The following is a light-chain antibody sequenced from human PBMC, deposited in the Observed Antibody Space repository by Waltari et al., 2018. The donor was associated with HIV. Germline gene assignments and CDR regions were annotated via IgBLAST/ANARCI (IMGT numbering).Light chain of an antibody. CDR3: GTWDDSLGAVV. CDR1: SPNIGNTY. Sequence: QSVLTQPPSVSAAPGQTVTLPCSGTSPNIGNTYVSWYHQVPGTTPKLRIYETSKRPSGLPVRFSGAKSGTSATLGITGVQAADEADYYCGTWDDSLGAVVFGGGTRVTV. J-gene: IGLJ2*01. V-gene: IGLV1-51*02. CDR2: ETS.